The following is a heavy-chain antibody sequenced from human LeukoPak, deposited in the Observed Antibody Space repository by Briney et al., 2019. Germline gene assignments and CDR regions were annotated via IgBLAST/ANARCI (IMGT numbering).Heavy chain of an antibody. CDR1: GFTFSSYP. V-gene: IGHV3-21*01. CDR2: ISSSSSYI. D-gene: IGHD3-22*01. J-gene: IGHJ4*02. CDR3: ARDLYRIVVVPHYFDY. Sequence: GGSLRLSCAASGFTFSSYPMTWVRQAPGKGLEWVSSISSSSSYIYYADSVKGRFTISRDNAKNSLYLQMNSLRAEDTAVYYCARDLYRIVVVPHYFDYWGQGTLVTVSS.